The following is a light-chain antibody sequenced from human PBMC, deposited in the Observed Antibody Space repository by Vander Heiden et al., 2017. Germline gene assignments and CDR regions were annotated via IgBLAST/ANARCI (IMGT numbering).Light chain of an antibody. V-gene: IGLV2-14*01. CDR2: DVS. CDR3: TSYTSSNTWV. CDR1: SSDIGSYNY. J-gene: IGLJ3*02. Sequence: QSALTQPASVSGSPGQSTTISCTGTSSDIGSYNYVSWYQQHPGKAPKLIIYDVSDRPSGVSTRFSGSKSGNAASLTISSLQAEDEADYYCTSYTSSNTWVFGGGTKLTVL.